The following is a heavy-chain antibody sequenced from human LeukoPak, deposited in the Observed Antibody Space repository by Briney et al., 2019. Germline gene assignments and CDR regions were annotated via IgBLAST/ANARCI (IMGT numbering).Heavy chain of an antibody. Sequence: ASVKVSCKASGYTFTSYDINGVRQATGQGHEWMGWMNPNSGNTGYAQKFQGRVTMTRDTSISTAYLELTTLRSDDTAVYYCARGPPPYYSGDSCYSFLYFHHWGQGTLVTVSS. CDR1: GYTFTSYD. D-gene: IGHD2-15*01. J-gene: IGHJ1*01. V-gene: IGHV1-8*01. CDR3: ARGPPPYYSGDSCYSFLYFHH. CDR2: MNPNSGNT.